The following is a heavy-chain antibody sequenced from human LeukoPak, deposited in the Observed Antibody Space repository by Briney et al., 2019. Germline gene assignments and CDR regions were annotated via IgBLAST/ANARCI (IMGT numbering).Heavy chain of an antibody. D-gene: IGHD4-17*01. CDR3: AIIPHHDHYEGFDN. Sequence: SETLSLTCAVSGYSICCGYYGGWIRQPPGKGLEWIGSISYSGTTYYTPSLKGRVTISVDMSKNQFSLNLSSVTAADTAVYYCAIIPHHDHYEGFDNLVQGTLVTVSS. J-gene: IGHJ5*02. CDR1: GYSICCGYY. V-gene: IGHV4-38-2*01. CDR2: ISYSGTT.